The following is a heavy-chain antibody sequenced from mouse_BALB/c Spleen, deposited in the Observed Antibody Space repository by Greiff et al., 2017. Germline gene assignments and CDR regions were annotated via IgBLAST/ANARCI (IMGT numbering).Heavy chain of an antibody. D-gene: IGHD2-4*01. V-gene: IGHV1S137*01. Sequence: VQLQQSGAELVRPGVSVKISCKGSGYTFTDYAMHWVKQSHAKSLEWIGVISTYYGDASYNQKFKGKATMTVDKSSSTAYMELARLTSEDSAIYYCARPGVMITYAMDYWGQGTSVTVSS. J-gene: IGHJ4*01. CDR3: ARPGVMITYAMDY. CDR2: ISTYYGDA. CDR1: GYTFTDYA.